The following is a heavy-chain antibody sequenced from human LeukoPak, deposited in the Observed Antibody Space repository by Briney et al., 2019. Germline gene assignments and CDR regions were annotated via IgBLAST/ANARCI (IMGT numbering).Heavy chain of an antibody. CDR2: IKEDGSEK. CDR1: GFTFSSYW. J-gene: IGHJ4*02. D-gene: IGHD3-3*01. V-gene: IGHV3-7*01. CDR3: ARPYLDFWSVGY. Sequence: GGSLRLSCAASGFTFSSYWMSWVRQAPGKGLEWVANIKEDGSEKYYVDSVKGRFTISRDNAKNSLSLQMNSLRAEDKAVYYCARPYLDFWSVGYWGQGTLVTVSS.